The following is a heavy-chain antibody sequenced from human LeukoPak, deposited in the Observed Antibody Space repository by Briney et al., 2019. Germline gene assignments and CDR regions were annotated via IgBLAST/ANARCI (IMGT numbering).Heavy chain of an antibody. J-gene: IGHJ4*02. CDR2: VIPILGTT. Sequence: VASVKVSCKASGTTFSRSAISWVRPAPGQGLEWMGGVIPILGTTNYAQKFQDRVSITTDESTSTAYMEVTSLRSVDTAVYYCARDDGSATMRFDSWGQGTLVTVSS. V-gene: IGHV1-69*05. CDR1: GTTFSRSA. CDR3: ARDDGSATMRFDS.